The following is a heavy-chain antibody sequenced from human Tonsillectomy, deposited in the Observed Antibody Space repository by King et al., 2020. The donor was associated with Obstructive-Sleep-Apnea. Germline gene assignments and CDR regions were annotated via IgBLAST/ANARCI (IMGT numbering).Heavy chain of an antibody. J-gene: IGHJ4*02. CDR2: ISYDGSNK. CDR1: EFTFSTYA. D-gene: IGHD3-10*01. Sequence: QLVQSGGGVVQPGRSLRLSCAASEFTFSTYAMHWVRQAPGKGLEWVAVISYDGSNKYYADSVKGRFTISRDNSKNTLYLQMNSLRAEDTAVYYCGGSIGSLNFFDFWGQGTLVTVSS. CDR3: GGSIGSLNFFDF. V-gene: IGHV3-30*04.